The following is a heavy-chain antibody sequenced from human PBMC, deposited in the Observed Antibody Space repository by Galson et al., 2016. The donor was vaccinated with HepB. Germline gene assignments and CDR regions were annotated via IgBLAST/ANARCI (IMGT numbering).Heavy chain of an antibody. V-gene: IGHV3-9*01. CDR1: GFIFKDYA. J-gene: IGHJ1*01. D-gene: IGHD1-26*01. Sequence: LRLSCAASGFIFKDYAMHWVRQAPGKGLKWVSSISWNSGSIGYADSVKGRFTISRDNAKNPLYLQMNSLRAEDTAFYYCAQDKASMSVGATNFQHWGQGTLVTVSS. CDR3: AQDKASMSVGATNFQH. CDR2: ISWNSGSI.